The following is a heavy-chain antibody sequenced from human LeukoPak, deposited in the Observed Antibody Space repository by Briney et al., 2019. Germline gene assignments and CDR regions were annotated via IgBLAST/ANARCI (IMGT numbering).Heavy chain of an antibody. CDR3: AQGPGSPFDI. Sequence: SETLSLTCAVYGGSFSGYYWSWIRQPPGKGLEWIGEINHSGSTNYNPSLKSRVTISVDTSKNQYSLKLSSVTAADTAVYYCAQGPGSPFDIWGQGTMVTVSS. D-gene: IGHD2-15*01. V-gene: IGHV4-34*01. J-gene: IGHJ3*02. CDR1: GGSFSGYY. CDR2: INHSGST.